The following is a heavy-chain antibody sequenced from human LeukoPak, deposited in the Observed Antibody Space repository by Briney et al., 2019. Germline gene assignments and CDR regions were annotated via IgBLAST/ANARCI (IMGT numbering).Heavy chain of an antibody. J-gene: IGHJ4*02. CDR1: GFTFSSYS. V-gene: IGHV3-7*01. D-gene: IGHD3-16*01. CDR3: AREVDYSPSDY. CDR2: IKQDGSEK. Sequence: GGSLRLSCAASGFTFSSYSMNWVRQAPGKGLEWVANIKQDGSEKYYVDSVKGRFTISRDNAKNSLYLQMNSLRAEDTAVYYCAREVDYSPSDYWGQGTLVTVSS.